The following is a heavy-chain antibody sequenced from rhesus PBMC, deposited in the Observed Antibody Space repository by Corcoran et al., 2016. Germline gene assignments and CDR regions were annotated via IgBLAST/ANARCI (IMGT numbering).Heavy chain of an antibody. J-gene: IGHJ2*01. CDR3: AKSNGSSYGYWYFDL. V-gene: IGHV3S5*01. CDR2: IRYTGGST. Sequence: EVQLVETGGGLVQPGGSLRRSWAASGLTFSSQGVRWVRQAPGKGLEWVSGIRYTGGSTYYADSVKGRFTISRDNSKNTLSLQMNSLRAEDTAVYYCAKSNGSSYGYWYFDLWGPGTPITISS. CDR1: GLTFSSQG. D-gene: IGHD4-29*01.